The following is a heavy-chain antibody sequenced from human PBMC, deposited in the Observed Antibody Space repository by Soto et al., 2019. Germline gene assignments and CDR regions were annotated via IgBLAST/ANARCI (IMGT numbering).Heavy chain of an antibody. CDR3: AKISSSWDLFDY. Sequence: GGSLRLSCAASGFTFSSYAMSWVRQAPGKGLEWVSAISGSRGSTYYADSVKGRFTISRDNSKNTLYLQMNSLRAEDTAVYYCAKISSSWDLFDYWVQGTLVTVSS. V-gene: IGHV3-23*01. D-gene: IGHD6-13*01. J-gene: IGHJ4*02. CDR1: GFTFSSYA. CDR2: ISGSRGST.